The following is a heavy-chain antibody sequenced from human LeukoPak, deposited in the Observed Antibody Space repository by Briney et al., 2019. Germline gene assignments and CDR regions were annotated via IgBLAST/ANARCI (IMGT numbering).Heavy chain of an antibody. CDR3: AKTPIVVVAATNFDY. D-gene: IGHD2-15*01. V-gene: IGHV3-23*01. CDR2: ISGSGGST. CDR1: GFPFSSYS. Sequence: GGSLRLSCAASGFPFSSYSMNWVRQAPGKGLERVAAISGSGGSTYYADSVKGRFTISRDNSKNTLYLQMNSLRAEDTAVYYCAKTPIVVVAATNFDYWGQGTLVTVSS. J-gene: IGHJ4*02.